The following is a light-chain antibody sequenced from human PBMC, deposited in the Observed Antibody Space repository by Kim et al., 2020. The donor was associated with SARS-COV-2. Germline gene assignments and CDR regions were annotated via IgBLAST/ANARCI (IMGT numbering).Light chain of an antibody. J-gene: IGKJ2*01. Sequence: EIVLTQSPGTLSLSPGERATLSCRASQSVTNNYLAWYQQKPGQSPRLLIYAASSRATGIPDRFSGSGSGTGFTLTISRLEPEDFTMYLCQQYGGSPYTFGQGTKLEI. V-gene: IGKV3-20*01. CDR1: QSVTNNY. CDR2: AAS. CDR3: QQYGGSPYT.